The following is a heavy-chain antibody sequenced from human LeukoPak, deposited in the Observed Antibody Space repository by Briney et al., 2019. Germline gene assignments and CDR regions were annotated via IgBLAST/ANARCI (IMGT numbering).Heavy chain of an antibody. CDR2: IKSDGTST. J-gene: IGHJ4*02. CDR1: GFTFSNYW. D-gene: IGHD1-26*01. Sequence: GGSLRLSCTASGFTFSNYWMHWVRQAPGKGLMWVSRIKSDGTSTTYADSVKGRFTISRDNAKNTLFLQMTGLRVEDTAMYYCTRPDWATGSCDEFWGQGTRVTVSS. V-gene: IGHV3-74*03. CDR3: TRPDWATGSCDEF.